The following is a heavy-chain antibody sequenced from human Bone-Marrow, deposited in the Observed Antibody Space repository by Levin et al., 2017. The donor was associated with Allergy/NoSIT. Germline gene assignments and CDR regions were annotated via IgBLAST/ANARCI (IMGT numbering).Heavy chain of an antibody. CDR1: GFTFSSYG. V-gene: IGHV3-30*18. Sequence: HPGGSLRLSCSASGFTFSSYGMYWVRQAPGKGLEWVAHLSYDGSEKYYEESVKGRFTISRDNSKSTLYLQVNSLRAEDTAVYYCAKYFHKYNTGFDAFDIWGQGTMVTVSS. CDR3: AKYFHKYNTGFDAFDI. D-gene: IGHD6-19*01. CDR2: LSYDGSEK. J-gene: IGHJ3*02.